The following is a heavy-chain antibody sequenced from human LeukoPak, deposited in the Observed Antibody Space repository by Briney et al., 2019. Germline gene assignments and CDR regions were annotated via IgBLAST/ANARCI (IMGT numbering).Heavy chain of an antibody. D-gene: IGHD5-12*01. CDR3: ARSGGAGYSGYDRDFDY. Sequence: PGGSLRLSCAASGFTFSSYSMNWVRQAPGKGLEWVSSISSSSSYIYYADSVKGRFSISRDNAKNSLYLQMNSLRAEDTAVYYCARSGGAGYSGYDRDFDYWGQGTLVTVYS. V-gene: IGHV3-21*01. CDR1: GFTFSSYS. CDR2: ISSSSSYI. J-gene: IGHJ4*02.